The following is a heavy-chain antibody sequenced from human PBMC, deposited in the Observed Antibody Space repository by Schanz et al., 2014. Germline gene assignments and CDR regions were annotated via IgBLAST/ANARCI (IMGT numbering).Heavy chain of an antibody. V-gene: IGHV1-69*08. J-gene: IGHJ4*02. Sequence: QLQLVQSGAEVKKPGSSVKVSCKLSGGTFSTYTISWVRQAPGQGLEWMGRIIPILGIANYAQKFQGRVTITADKSTFTAYMDVSSLRSEDTAVYYCARDFSAYVGNYFDYWGQGTLVTVSS. CDR1: GGTFSTYT. CDR2: IIPILGIA. D-gene: IGHD5-12*01. CDR3: ARDFSAYVGNYFDY.